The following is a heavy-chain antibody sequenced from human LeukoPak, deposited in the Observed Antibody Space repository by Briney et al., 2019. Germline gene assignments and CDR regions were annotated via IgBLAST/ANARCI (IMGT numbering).Heavy chain of an antibody. D-gene: IGHD3-16*02. CDR2: IYYSGST. J-gene: IGHJ4*02. CDR3: ARATDYDYVWGSYRLAPLFDY. V-gene: IGHV4-59*01. Sequence: SETLSLTCTVSGGSISSYYWSWIRQPPGKGLEWIGYIYYSGSTNYNPSLKSRVTISVDTSKNQFSLKLSSVTAADTAVYYCARATDYDYVWGSYRLAPLFDYWGQGTLVTVSS. CDR1: GGSISSYY.